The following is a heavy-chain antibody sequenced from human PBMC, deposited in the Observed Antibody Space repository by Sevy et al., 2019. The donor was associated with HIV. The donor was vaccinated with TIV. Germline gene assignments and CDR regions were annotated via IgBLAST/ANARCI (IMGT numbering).Heavy chain of an antibody. CDR2: ISSSSSYT. CDR3: ARDSPRGSSGPNWFDP. D-gene: IGHD6-19*01. CDR1: GFTFSDYY. V-gene: IGHV3-11*06. J-gene: IGHJ5*02. Sequence: GGSLRLSCAASGFTFSDYYMSWIRQAPGKGLEWVSYISSSSSYTNYADSVKGRFTISRDNAKNSLYLQMNSLRAEDTAVYYCARDSPRGSSGPNWFDPWGPGTLVTVSS.